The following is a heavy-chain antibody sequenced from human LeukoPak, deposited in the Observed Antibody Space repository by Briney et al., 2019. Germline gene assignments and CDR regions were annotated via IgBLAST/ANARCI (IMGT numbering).Heavy chain of an antibody. Sequence: SETLSLTCTVSGGSIKNDDYFWSWIRQPPGKGLEWMGYIYSSGTTYYTPSLKSRLTMSLDTSKNQFSLKLSSVTAADAAVYYCAREAYSVRNGLDYWGQGTLVTVSS. D-gene: IGHD5/OR15-5a*01. CDR3: AREAYSVRNGLDY. J-gene: IGHJ4*02. CDR2: IYSSGTT. CDR1: GGSIKNDDYF. V-gene: IGHV4-30-4*02.